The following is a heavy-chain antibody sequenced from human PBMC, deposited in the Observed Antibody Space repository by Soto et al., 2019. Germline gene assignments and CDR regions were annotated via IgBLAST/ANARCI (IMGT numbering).Heavy chain of an antibody. Sequence: QVQLVESGGGVVQPVRSLRLSCAASGFTFSSYGMHWVRQAPGKGLEWVAVISYDGSNKYYADSVKGRFTISRDNSKNTLYLQMNSLRAEDTAVYYCAKEGYCSGGSCDYYYYGMDVWGQGTTVTVSS. CDR2: ISYDGSNK. CDR3: AKEGYCSGGSCDYYYYGMDV. CDR1: GFTFSSYG. V-gene: IGHV3-30*18. D-gene: IGHD2-15*01. J-gene: IGHJ6*02.